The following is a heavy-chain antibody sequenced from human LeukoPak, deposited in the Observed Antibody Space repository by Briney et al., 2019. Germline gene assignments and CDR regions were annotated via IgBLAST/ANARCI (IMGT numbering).Heavy chain of an antibody. CDR1: GFTFRSYA. CDR2: ISGSGGSS. CDR3: ATRRAADLLAFDI. D-gene: IGHD6-25*01. Sequence: GGSLRLSCSASGFTFRSYALTWVRQAPGKGLEWVSAISGSGGSSYYEDSVKGRCTITRDNSKKPLFLQMNSMRAEDTAVYYCATRRAADLLAFDILGQGRMVTVCS. J-gene: IGHJ3*02. V-gene: IGHV3-23*01.